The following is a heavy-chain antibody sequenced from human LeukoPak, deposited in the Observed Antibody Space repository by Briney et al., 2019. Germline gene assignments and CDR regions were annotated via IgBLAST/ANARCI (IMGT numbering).Heavy chain of an antibody. CDR3: VRFPDY. Sequence: PGGSLRLSCAASGFTFSSYAMSWVRQAPGKGLEYVSTISSNGGSTDYADSLKDRFTISRDNPKNTLFLQMSRLRGEDTAVYYCVRFPDYWGQGTLVTVSS. V-gene: IGHV3-64D*09. CDR1: GFTFSSYA. CDR2: ISSNGGST. J-gene: IGHJ4*02. D-gene: IGHD2-21*01.